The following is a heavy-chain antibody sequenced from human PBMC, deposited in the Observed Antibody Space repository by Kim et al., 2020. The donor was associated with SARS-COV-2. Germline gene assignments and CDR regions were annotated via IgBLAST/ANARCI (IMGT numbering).Heavy chain of an antibody. CDR3: ATWSSSSWYLLRD. J-gene: IGHJ4*02. V-gene: IGHV1-24*01. CDR1: GYTLTELS. D-gene: IGHD6-13*01. CDR2: FDPEDGET. Sequence: ASVKVSCKVSGYTLTELSMHWVRQAPGKGLEWMGGFDPEDGETIYAQKFQGRVTMTEDTSTDTAHMELSSLRSEDTAVYYCATWSSSSWYLLRDWGQGTLVTVSS.